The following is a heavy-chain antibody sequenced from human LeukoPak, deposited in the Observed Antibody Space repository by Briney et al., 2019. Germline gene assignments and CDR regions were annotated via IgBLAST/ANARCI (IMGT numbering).Heavy chain of an antibody. V-gene: IGHV1-69*05. CDR3: ARGSEQLHN. D-gene: IGHD6-6*01. CDR1: GGTFNINA. Sequence: SVKVSCKASGGTFNINAMSWIRQAPGQGLEWIGGIVPIDGAPHYAQNFQGRVTITTDESTNTVYMEMTGLTYQDTAMFYCARGSEQLHNWGQGTLVTVSS. CDR2: IVPIDGAP. J-gene: IGHJ4*02.